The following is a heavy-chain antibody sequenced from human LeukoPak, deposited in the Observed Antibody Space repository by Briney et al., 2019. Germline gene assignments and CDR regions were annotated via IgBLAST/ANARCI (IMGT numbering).Heavy chain of an antibody. CDR3: ARLRDYYDSSGREKFDY. J-gene: IGHJ4*02. V-gene: IGHV4-34*01. Sequence: SETLSLTCAVYGGSFSGYYWSWIRQPPGKGLEWIGEINHSGSTNYNPSLKSRVTISVDTSKNQFSLKLSSVTAADTAVYYCARLRDYYDSSGREKFDYWGQGTLVTVSS. D-gene: IGHD3-22*01. CDR2: INHSGST. CDR1: GGSFSGYY.